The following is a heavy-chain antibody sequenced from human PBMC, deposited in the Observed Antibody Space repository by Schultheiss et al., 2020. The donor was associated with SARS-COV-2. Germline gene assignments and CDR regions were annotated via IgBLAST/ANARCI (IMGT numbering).Heavy chain of an antibody. V-gene: IGHV3-23*01. CDR2: ISGSGGST. CDR1: GLTCSRYV. Sequence: GESLKISCAASGLTCSRYVMSWVRQAPEKGLEWVSPISGSGGSTYYADSVKGRFTISRDNSKNTLYLQMNSLRAEDTAVYYCARSYSNYPEREVYGMDVWGQGTTVTVSS. D-gene: IGHD4-11*01. CDR3: ARSYSNYPEREVYGMDV. J-gene: IGHJ6*02.